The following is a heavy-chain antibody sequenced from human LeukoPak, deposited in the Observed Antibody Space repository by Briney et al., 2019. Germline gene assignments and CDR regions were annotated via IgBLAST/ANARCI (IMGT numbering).Heavy chain of an antibody. D-gene: IGHD3-10*01. V-gene: IGHV1-46*01. CDR3: ARAGIFDY. J-gene: IGHJ4*02. CDR2: INPSGGST. CDR1: GYTFTTYY. Sequence: GGSVKVSCKASGYTFTTYYIHWVRQPPGQGLEWMGIINPSGGSTSYAQKFQGRVTMTRDTSTSTVYMELSSLRSEDTAVYYCARAGIFDYWGQGTLVTVSS.